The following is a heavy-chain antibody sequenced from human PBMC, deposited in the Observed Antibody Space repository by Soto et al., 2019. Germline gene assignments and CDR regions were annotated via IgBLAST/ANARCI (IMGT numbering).Heavy chain of an antibody. CDR3: ARGYNVLRYFDWPNWFDP. V-gene: IGHV4-31*03. J-gene: IGHJ5*02. CDR2: IYYSGST. CDR1: GGSISSGGYY. D-gene: IGHD3-9*01. Sequence: QVQLQESGPGLVKPSQTLSLTCTVSGGSISSGGYYWSWIRQHPGKGLEWIGYIYYSGSTYYNPSLKSRVTISVDTSKNQCSLKLSSVTAADTTVYYCARGYNVLRYFDWPNWFDPWGQGTLVTVSS.